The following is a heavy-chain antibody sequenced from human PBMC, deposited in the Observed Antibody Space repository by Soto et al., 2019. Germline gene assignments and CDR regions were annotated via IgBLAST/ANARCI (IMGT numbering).Heavy chain of an antibody. D-gene: IGHD7-27*01. Sequence: SETLSLTCIVSGGSISSYYWSWIRQPPGKGLEWIGYIYYSGSTNYNPSLKSRVTISVDTSKNQFSLKLSSVTAADTAVYYCARLTRGDVFFDIWGQGTMVTVSS. V-gene: IGHV4-59*08. CDR3: ARLTRGDVFFDI. J-gene: IGHJ3*02. CDR2: IYYSGST. CDR1: GGSISSYY.